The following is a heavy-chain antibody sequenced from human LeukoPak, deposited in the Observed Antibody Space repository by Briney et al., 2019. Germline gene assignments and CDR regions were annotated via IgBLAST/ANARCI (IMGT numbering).Heavy chain of an antibody. CDR1: GGSISSYY. D-gene: IGHD2-8*01. CDR3: ARDPSPYAALGY. V-gene: IGHV4-59*01. Sequence: PSETLSLTCTVSGGSISSYYWSWIRQPPGKGLEWIGYIYYSGSTNYNPSLKSRVTISVDTSKNQFSLKLSSVTAADTAVYYCARDPSPYAALGYWGQGTLVTVSS. CDR2: IYYSGST. J-gene: IGHJ4*02.